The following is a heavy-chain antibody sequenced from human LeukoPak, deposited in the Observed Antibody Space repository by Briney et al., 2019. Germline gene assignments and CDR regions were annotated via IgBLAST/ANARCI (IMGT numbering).Heavy chain of an antibody. CDR1: GGSFSGYY. CDR2: INHSGST. D-gene: IGHD3-3*01. V-gene: IGHV4-34*01. CDR3: ARGRSGYYRTLPYYFDY. J-gene: IGHJ4*02. Sequence: SETLSLTCAVYGGSFSGYYWSWIRQPPGKGLEWIGEINHSGSTNYNPALKSRVTISVDTSKNKFSLKLSSVTAADTAVYYCARGRSGYYRTLPYYFDYWGQGTLVTVSS.